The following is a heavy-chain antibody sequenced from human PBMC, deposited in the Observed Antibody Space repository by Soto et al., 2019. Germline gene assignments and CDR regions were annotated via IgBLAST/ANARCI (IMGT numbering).Heavy chain of an antibody. V-gene: IGHV3-23*01. CDR1: GFTFNNYS. CDR2: ISGGGDTT. Sequence: TGGSLRLSCAASGFTFNNYSMTWVRQDPGKGLEWVSAISGGGDTTSYADSVKGRFTVSRDGSKNTLYLQMSSLRAEDTALYYCAKGRGGSGSLTPRVDFWGQGTLVTVSS. D-gene: IGHD3-10*01. CDR3: AKGRGGSGSLTPRVDF. J-gene: IGHJ4*02.